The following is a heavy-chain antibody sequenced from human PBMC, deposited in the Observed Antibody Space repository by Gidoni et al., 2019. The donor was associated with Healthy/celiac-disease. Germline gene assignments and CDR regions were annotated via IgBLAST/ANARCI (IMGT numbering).Heavy chain of an antibody. D-gene: IGHD3-10*01. CDR2: IIPILGIA. Sequence: QVQLVQAGAEVKKPGSSVKVSCKDSGGTFSSYTISWVRQAPGQGLEWMGRIIPILGIANYAQKFQGRVTITADKATSTASSELSSLRSEDTAVYYCARYQLYGSDYFDYWGQGTLVTVSS. J-gene: IGHJ4*02. CDR3: ARYQLYGSDYFDY. CDR1: GGTFSSYT. V-gene: IGHV1-69*02.